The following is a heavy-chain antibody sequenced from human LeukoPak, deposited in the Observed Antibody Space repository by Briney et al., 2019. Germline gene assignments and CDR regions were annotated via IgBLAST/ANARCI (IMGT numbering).Heavy chain of an antibody. D-gene: IGHD4-17*01. CDR2: IYSGGST. J-gene: IGHJ4*02. Sequence: GGSLRLSCAASGFTVSSNYMNWVRQAPGKGLEWVSVIYSGGSTYYADSVKGRFTISRDNSKNTLYLQMNSLRIEDTAMYFCARGADSTVTDLDFLYWGQGTLVTVSS. V-gene: IGHV3-66*01. CDR1: GFTVSSNY. CDR3: ARGADSTVTDLDFLY.